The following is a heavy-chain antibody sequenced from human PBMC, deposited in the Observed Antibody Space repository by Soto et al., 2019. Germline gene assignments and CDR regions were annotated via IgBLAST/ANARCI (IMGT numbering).Heavy chain of an antibody. CDR1: GGTFSSYT. J-gene: IGHJ3*01. D-gene: IGHD3-22*01. CDR2: IIPIFDIA. V-gene: IGHV1-69*02. Sequence: QVQLVQSGAEVKKPGSSVKVSCKTSGGTFSSYTFNWVRQAPGQGLEWMGRIIPIFDIANYAQKFQGRVTITADKFTSTVYMELSSLRSEDAAVYYCARVPESFASSNYSHDAIDLWVQGTVVTVSS. CDR3: ARVPESFASSNYSHDAIDL.